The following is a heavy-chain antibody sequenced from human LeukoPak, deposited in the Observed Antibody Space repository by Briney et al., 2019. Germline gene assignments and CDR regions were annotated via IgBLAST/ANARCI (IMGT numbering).Heavy chain of an antibody. CDR2: ISSSSSYI. CDR1: GFTFSSYN. V-gene: IGHV3-21*01. J-gene: IGHJ4*02. CDR3: ARLVGATLFDY. D-gene: IGHD1-26*01. Sequence: PGGSLRLSCAASGFTFSSYNMNWVRQAPGKGLEWVSSISSSSSYIYYADSVKGRFTISRDNAKNSLYLQMNSLRAEDTAVYYCARLVGATLFDYWGQGTLVTVSS.